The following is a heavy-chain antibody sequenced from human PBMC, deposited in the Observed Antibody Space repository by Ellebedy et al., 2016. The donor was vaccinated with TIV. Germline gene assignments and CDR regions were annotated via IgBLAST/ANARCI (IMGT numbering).Heavy chain of an antibody. V-gene: IGHV3-48*02. D-gene: IGHD2-15*01. CDR1: GFMFNTYN. J-gene: IGHJ6*02. CDR2: INRGSSVI. Sequence: GESLKISRAASGFMFNTYNMDWVRQAPGKGLEWVSYINRGSSVIYYADSVKGRFTISRDNAKNSLYLQMNSLRDEDTAIYYCARDGGVAGETDVWGQGTTVTVSS. CDR3: ARDGGVAGETDV.